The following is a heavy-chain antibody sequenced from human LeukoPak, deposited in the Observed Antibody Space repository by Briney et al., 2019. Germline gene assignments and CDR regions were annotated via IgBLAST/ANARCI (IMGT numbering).Heavy chain of an antibody. D-gene: IGHD5-18*01. Sequence: ASVKVSCKASGYTFTSYGISWVRQAPGQGLEWMGWISAYNGNTNYAQKLQGRVTMTTDTSTSTAYMELRSLRSDDTAVYYCARASFKSTAMVIGDYWGQGTLVTVSS. CDR3: ARASFKSTAMVIGDY. CDR1: GYTFTSYG. CDR2: ISAYNGNT. J-gene: IGHJ4*02. V-gene: IGHV1-18*01.